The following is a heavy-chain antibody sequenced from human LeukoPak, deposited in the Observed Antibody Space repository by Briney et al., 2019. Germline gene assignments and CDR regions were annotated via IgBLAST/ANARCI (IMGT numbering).Heavy chain of an antibody. CDR1: GGSFSGHY. V-gene: IGHV4-59*11. J-gene: IGHJ6*02. CDR2: IFHNGST. Sequence: SETLSLTCAVYGGSFSGHYWTWIRQPPGKGLEWIGYIFHNGSTNYNPSLKSRLTLSLDTSKNQFSLKLNSVTAADTAVYYCARDGCSSTSCYSDYYYGMDVWGRGTTVTVSS. D-gene: IGHD2-2*01. CDR3: ARDGCSSTSCYSDYYYGMDV.